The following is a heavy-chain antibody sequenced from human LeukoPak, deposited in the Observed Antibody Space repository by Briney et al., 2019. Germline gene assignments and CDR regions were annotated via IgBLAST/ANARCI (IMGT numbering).Heavy chain of an antibody. CDR1: GFTFSSYA. J-gene: IGHJ3*02. D-gene: IGHD5-24*01. Sequence: GGSLRLSCAVSGFTFSSYAMFWVRQAPGKGLECVSCISGSGGSTYYTDSVKGRFTISRDNSKNTLYLQMNSLRAEDTAVYYCAKVRRMASIPAGAFDIWGQGTMVAVSS. V-gene: IGHV3-23*01. CDR3: AKVRRMASIPAGAFDI. CDR2: ISGSGGST.